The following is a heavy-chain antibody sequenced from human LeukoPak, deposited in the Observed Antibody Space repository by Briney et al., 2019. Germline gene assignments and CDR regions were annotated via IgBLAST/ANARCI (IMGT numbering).Heavy chain of an antibody. J-gene: IGHJ4*02. Sequence: GASVKVSCKASGYTLTSYSISWVRQAPGQGLEWMGWISAYNGNTDLAQKLQGRVTMTTDTSTSTAYMELSSLRSEDTAVYYCARGGAGRIIIAAAGAHYYWGQGTLVTVSS. CDR2: ISAYNGNT. CDR1: GYTLTSYS. V-gene: IGHV1-18*01. D-gene: IGHD6-13*01. CDR3: ARGGAGRIIIAAAGAHYY.